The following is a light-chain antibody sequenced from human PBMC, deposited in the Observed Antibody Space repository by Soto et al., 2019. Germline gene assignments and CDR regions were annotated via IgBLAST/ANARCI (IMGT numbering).Light chain of an antibody. J-gene: IGLJ2*01. V-gene: IGLV2-8*01. CDR3: SSYAGSNNLV. CDR1: SSDVGGYNY. Sequence: QPVLAQPPSASGSHGQSVTISCTETSSDVGGYNYVSWYQQHPGKAPKLMIYEVSKRPSGVPDRFSGSKSGNTASLTVSGLQAEDEADYYCSSYAGSNNLVFGGGTKLTVL. CDR2: EVS.